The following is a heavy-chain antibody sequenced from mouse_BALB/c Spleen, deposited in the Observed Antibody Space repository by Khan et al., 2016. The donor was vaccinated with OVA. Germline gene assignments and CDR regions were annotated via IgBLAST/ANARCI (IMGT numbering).Heavy chain of an antibody. V-gene: IGHV1-7*01. CDR2: INTSTDYT. D-gene: IGHD2-12*01. J-gene: IGHJ3*01. Sequence: VQLQESGPELAKPGASVKMSCKASGYTFISYWTHCVKQRPGQGMVWIVYINTSTDYTEYNPTLKDKATLTTDTSSNTVFMQLSSLTSEDSAVYDSARRGLYDIFVYWGQGTRVTVSA. CDR3: ARRGLYDIFVY. CDR1: GYTFISYW.